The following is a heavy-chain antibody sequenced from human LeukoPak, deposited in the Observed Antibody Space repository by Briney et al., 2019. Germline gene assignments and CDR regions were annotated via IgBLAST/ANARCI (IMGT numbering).Heavy chain of an antibody. Sequence: ASVKVSCKASGYTFTGYYMHWVRQAPGQGLEWMGWINPNTGDTNYAQKFQGRVTMTRDTSISTAYMELSRLRSDDTAVYYCARDSQRYYYDSSGYYWNWFDPWGQGTLVTVS. CDR1: GYTFTGYY. D-gene: IGHD3-22*01. CDR3: ARDSQRYYYDSSGYYWNWFDP. CDR2: INPNTGDT. V-gene: IGHV1-2*02. J-gene: IGHJ5*02.